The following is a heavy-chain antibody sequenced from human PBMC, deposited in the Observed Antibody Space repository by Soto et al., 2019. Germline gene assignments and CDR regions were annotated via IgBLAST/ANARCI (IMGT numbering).Heavy chain of an antibody. CDR2: INPSGGST. CDR3: ARVEMATIKGNAFDI. D-gene: IGHD5-12*01. Sequence: ASVKVSCKASGYTFTSYYMHWVRQAPGQGLEWMGIINPSGGSTSSAQKFQGRVTMTRDTSTSTVYMELSSLRSEDTAVYYCARVEMATIKGNAFDIRGQGTTVTVSS. CDR1: GYTFTSYY. J-gene: IGHJ3*02. V-gene: IGHV1-46*01.